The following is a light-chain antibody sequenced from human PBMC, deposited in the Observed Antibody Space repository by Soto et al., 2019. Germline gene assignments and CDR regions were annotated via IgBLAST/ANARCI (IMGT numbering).Light chain of an antibody. J-gene: IGLJ2*01. CDR1: RSDVGGYNY. CDR2: EVS. Sequence: QSALTQPASVSGSPGQSITISCTGTRSDVGGYNYVSWYQQHPDKAPKLMIYEVSNRPSGVSNRFSGSKSGNTASLTISGLQAEDEADYYCSSYISSSTLVVFGGGTKLTVL. V-gene: IGLV2-14*01. CDR3: SSYISSSTLVV.